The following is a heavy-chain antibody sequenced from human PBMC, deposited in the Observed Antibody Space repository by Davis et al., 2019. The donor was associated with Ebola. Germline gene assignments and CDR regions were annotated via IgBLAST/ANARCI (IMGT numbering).Heavy chain of an antibody. D-gene: IGHD6-19*01. V-gene: IGHV5-51*01. CDR1: GYTFNNYW. J-gene: IGHJ4*02. CDR2: IYPDDSDT. CDR3: VRAPAVADPTTFDS. Sequence: GESLKISCPGSGYTFNNYWIGWVRQAPGKGLEWIGIIYPDDSDTTYSPSFEGQVTISVDKSLSTTYLQWSTLKASDTAMYYCVRAPAVADPTTFDSWGQGTLVTVSS.